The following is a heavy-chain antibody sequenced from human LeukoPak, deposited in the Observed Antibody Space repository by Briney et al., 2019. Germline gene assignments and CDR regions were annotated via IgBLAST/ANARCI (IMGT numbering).Heavy chain of an antibody. CDR3: ARVTDVVVPAAIHNWFDP. J-gene: IGHJ5*02. CDR2: ISSSSSYI. CDR1: GFTFSSYS. D-gene: IGHD2-2*01. V-gene: IGHV3-21*01. Sequence: GGSLRLSCAASGFTFSSYSMNWVRQAPGKGLEWVSSISSSSSYIYYADSVKGRFTISRDNAKNSLYLQMNSLRAEDAAVYYCARVTDVVVPAAIHNWFDPWGQGTLVTVSS.